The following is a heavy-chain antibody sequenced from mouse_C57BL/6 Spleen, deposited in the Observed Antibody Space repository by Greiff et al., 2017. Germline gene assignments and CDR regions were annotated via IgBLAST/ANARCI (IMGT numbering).Heavy chain of an antibody. CDR2: IYPGDGDT. CDR3: ARRPTDYYAMDY. Sequence: QVQLQQSGPELVKPGASVKISCKASGYAFSSSWMNWVKQRPGKGLEWIGRIYPGDGDTNYNGKFKGKATLTADKSSSTAYMQLSSLTSEDSAVYFCARRPTDYYAMDYWGQGTSVTVSS. J-gene: IGHJ4*01. CDR1: GYAFSSSW. V-gene: IGHV1-82*01. D-gene: IGHD2-10*01.